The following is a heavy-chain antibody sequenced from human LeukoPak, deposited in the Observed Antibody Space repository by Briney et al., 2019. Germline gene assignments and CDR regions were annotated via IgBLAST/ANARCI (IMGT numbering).Heavy chain of an antibody. Sequence: GGSLRLSCAASGFTFSSYEMNWVRQAPGKGLEWVSYISSSGSTIYYADSVKGRFTISRDNAKNSLYLQMNSLRAEDTAVYYCARVPNGITFRGVIDHFDYWGQGTLVTVSS. CDR1: GFTFSSYE. J-gene: IGHJ4*02. CDR3: ARVPNGITFRGVIDHFDY. CDR2: ISSSGSTI. D-gene: IGHD3-16*02. V-gene: IGHV3-48*03.